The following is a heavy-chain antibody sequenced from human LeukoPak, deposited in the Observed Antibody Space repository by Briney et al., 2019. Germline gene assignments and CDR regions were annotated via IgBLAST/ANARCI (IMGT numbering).Heavy chain of an antibody. J-gene: IGHJ4*02. CDR1: GGSISSGSYY. V-gene: IGHV4-61*02. D-gene: IGHD3-10*01. CDR3: ARKDYYGSGSYDY. CDR2: IYTSGST. Sequence: KPSETLSLTCTVSGGSISSGSYYWSWIRQPAGKGLEWIGRIYTSGSTNYNPSLKSRVTISVDTSKNQFSLKLSSVTAADTAVYYCARKDYYGSGSYDYWGQGTLVTVSS.